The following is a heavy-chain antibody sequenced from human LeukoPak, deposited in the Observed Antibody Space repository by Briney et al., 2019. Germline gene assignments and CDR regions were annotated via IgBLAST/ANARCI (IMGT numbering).Heavy chain of an antibody. Sequence: ASVTVSCKASGYTFTIYGFTWVRQAPGQGLEWMGWISAYNGHTKYAEKFQGRVTMTTDTSTVTAYMELRSLRSDDAAVYYCARGPMAAAGTFDYWGQGTLVTVSS. CDR2: ISAYNGHT. D-gene: IGHD6-13*01. V-gene: IGHV1-18*01. CDR3: ARGPMAAAGTFDY. J-gene: IGHJ4*02. CDR1: GYTFTIYG.